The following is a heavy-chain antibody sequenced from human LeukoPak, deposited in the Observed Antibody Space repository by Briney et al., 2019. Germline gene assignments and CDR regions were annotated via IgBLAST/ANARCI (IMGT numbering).Heavy chain of an antibody. Sequence: GESLKISCKGSRYSFTSYWIGWVRQMPGKGLEWMGIIYPGDPDTRYSPSFQGQVTNSADKSISTAYLQWSSLKASDTAMYYCARPSSSSWPFDYWGQGTLVTVSS. CDR1: RYSFTSYW. CDR2: IYPGDPDT. CDR3: ARPSSSSWPFDY. J-gene: IGHJ4*02. D-gene: IGHD6-13*01. V-gene: IGHV5-51*01.